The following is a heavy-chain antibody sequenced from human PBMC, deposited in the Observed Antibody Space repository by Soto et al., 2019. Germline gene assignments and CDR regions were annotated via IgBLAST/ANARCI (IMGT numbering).Heavy chain of an antibody. CDR2: IYWDDDK. Sequence: QITLKESGPPLVKPTQTLTLTCTFSGFSLSSTRMAVGWIRQPPGKALEWLALIYWDDDKRYSPFLKSRLTITTDTSKNQVVLTMSNMDPVDTARYYCAHIVVAGLGYYFDYWGRGTLVTVSS. V-gene: IGHV2-5*02. D-gene: IGHD6-19*01. CDR1: GFSLSSTRMA. J-gene: IGHJ4*02. CDR3: AHIVVAGLGYYFDY.